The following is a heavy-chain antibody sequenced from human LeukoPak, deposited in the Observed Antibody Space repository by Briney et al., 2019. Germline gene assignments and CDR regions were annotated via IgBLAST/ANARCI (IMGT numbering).Heavy chain of an antibody. Sequence: GGSLRLSCAASGFTFSSYWMSWVRQAPGKGLEWVANIKQDGSEEYYVDSVKGRFTISRDNAKNSLYLQMNSLRAEDTAVYYCARDRGGVPLDYWGQGTLVTVSS. V-gene: IGHV3-7*01. CDR2: IKQDGSEE. J-gene: IGHJ4*02. CDR1: GFTFSSYW. CDR3: ARDRGGVPLDY. D-gene: IGHD3-10*01.